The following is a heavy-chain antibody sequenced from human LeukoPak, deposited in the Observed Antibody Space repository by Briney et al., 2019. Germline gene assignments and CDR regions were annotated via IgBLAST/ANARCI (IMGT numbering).Heavy chain of an antibody. Sequence: SETLSLTCTVPGGSISSGTYYWSWIRQPAGKTLEWIGRIYTRGSTNYNPSLKSRVTISVDTSKNQFSLKLRSVTAADTAVYYCARVGPILGVVSTSWVFDIWGQGTTVTVSS. CDR2: IYTRGST. CDR3: ARVGPILGVVSTSWVFDI. V-gene: IGHV4-61*02. D-gene: IGHD3-3*01. J-gene: IGHJ3*02. CDR1: GGSISSGTYY.